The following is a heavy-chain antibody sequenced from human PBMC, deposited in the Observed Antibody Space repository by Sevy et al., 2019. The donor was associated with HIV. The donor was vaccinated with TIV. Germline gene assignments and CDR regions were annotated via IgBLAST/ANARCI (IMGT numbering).Heavy chain of an antibody. CDR1: GDSVSSNSAA. V-gene: IGHV6-1*01. Sequence: KQSQTLSLTSAISGDSVSSNSAAWNWIRQSPSRGLEWLGRTYYRSKWYNGYAVSVKSRITINPDTSKNQFSLQLNSVTPEDTAVYYCARWPIAAAGAYSDYWGQGTLVTVSS. CDR3: ARWPIAAAGAYSDY. J-gene: IGHJ4*02. CDR2: TYYRSKWYN. D-gene: IGHD6-13*01.